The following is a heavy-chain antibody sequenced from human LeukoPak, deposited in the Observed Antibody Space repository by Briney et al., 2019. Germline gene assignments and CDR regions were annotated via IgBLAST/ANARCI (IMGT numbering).Heavy chain of an antibody. CDR2: INPNSGGT. CDR3: ARWIQLWHAFDI. V-gene: IGHV1-2*02. J-gene: IGHJ3*02. CDR1: GYTFTGYY. D-gene: IGHD5-18*01. Sequence: ASVKVSCKASGYTFTGYYMHWVRQAPGQGLEWMGWINPNSGGTNYAQKFQGRVAMTRDTSISTAYMELSRLRSDDTAVYYCARWIQLWHAFDIWAKGQWSPSLQ.